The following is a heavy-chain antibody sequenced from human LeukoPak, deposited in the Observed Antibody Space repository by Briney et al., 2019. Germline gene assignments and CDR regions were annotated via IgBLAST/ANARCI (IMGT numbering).Heavy chain of an antibody. CDR1: GGSISSGDYS. V-gene: IGHV4-30-4*07. J-gene: IGHJ4*02. Sequence: SETLSLTCAVSGGSISSGDYSWSWIRQPPGEGLEWIGFIYNSGNTYYNPSLKSRVTLSVDTSKDQFSLNLSSVTAADTAVYYCARTAYDSSDFYRFDYWGQGTLVTVSS. CDR2: IYNSGNT. CDR3: ARTAYDSSDFYRFDY. D-gene: IGHD3-22*01.